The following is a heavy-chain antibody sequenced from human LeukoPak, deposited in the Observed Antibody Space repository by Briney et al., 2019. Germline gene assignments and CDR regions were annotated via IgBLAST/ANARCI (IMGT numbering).Heavy chain of an antibody. CDR2: IHPEDSET. Sequence: RGESLKISCKGSGYSFTNYWIGWVRQMPGKGLGWMGIIHPEDSETKYSPTFQGQVTISADKSINTAFLQWSGLKASDTAIYYCARPPTTATAEGAFHIWGQGTMVTVSS. J-gene: IGHJ3*02. V-gene: IGHV5-51*01. D-gene: IGHD4-17*01. CDR3: ARPPTTATAEGAFHI. CDR1: GYSFTNYW.